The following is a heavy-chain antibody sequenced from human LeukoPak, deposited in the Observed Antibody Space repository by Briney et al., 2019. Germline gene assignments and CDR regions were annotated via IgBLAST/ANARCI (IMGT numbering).Heavy chain of an antibody. D-gene: IGHD2-15*01. V-gene: IGHV3-33*01. J-gene: IGHJ3*02. CDR1: GFTFSIYG. CDR2: IWYDGSYK. CDR3: AREDGSKADI. Sequence: GGSLRLSCAASGFTFSIYGMHWVRQAPGKGLEWVAVIWYDGSYKYYADSVKGRFTISRENSNNTLYLQMNSLRAEDTAVYYCAREDGSKADIWSQGTMVTVSS.